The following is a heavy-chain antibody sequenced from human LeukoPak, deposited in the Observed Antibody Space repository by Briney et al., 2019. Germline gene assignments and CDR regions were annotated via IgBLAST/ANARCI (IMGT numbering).Heavy chain of an antibody. J-gene: IGHJ5*02. V-gene: IGHV3-66*01. CDR2: IYSGGST. Sequence: PGGSLRLSCAASGFTFSSYAMSWVRQAPGKGLKWVSVIYSGGSTYYADSVKGRFTISRDNSKNTLYLQMNSLRAEDTAVYYCARDKKVDWFDPWGQGTLVTVSS. CDR1: GFTFSSYA. CDR3: ARDKKVDWFDP.